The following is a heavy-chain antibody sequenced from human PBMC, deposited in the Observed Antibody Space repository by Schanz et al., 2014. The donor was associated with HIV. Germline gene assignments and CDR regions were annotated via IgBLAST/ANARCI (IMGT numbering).Heavy chain of an antibody. D-gene: IGHD6-13*01. V-gene: IGHV1-46*01. CDR1: GYTFTDHY. J-gene: IGHJ5*02. Sequence: QVQLVQSGAEVRKPGASVKVSCKASGYTFTDHYIHWMRQAPEQGLEWMGIINPSGVTTAFAKKFQGRLTLTRDTSTNTVYMELTSLRSDDTAVYYCARRGPIAAIDFSLDPWGQGTLVTVSS. CDR3: ARRGPIAAIDFSLDP. CDR2: INPSGVTT.